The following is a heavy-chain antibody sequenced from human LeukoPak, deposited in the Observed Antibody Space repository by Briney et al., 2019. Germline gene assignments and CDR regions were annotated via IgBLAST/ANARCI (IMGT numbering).Heavy chain of an antibody. Sequence: GESLKISCKGSGYSFTNYWIGWVRQMPGKGLEWMGIIYPGDSDTRYSPSFQGQVTISADKSISTAYLQWSSLKASDTAMYYCARLDLTSRLDPRKYSSGWHGNYWGQGTLVTVSS. CDR2: IYPGDSDT. CDR1: GYSFTNYW. D-gene: IGHD6-19*01. V-gene: IGHV5-51*01. CDR3: ARLDLTSRLDPRKYSSGWHGNY. J-gene: IGHJ4*02.